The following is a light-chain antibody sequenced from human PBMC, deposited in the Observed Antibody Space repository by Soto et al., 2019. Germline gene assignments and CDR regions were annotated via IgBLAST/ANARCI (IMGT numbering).Light chain of an antibody. V-gene: IGLV2-18*02. Sequence: QSVLTQPPSVPRSPGQSVTISCTGTSSDVGSYNRVSWYQQPPGTAPKLMIYEVSNRPSGVPDRFSGSKSGNTASLTISGLQSEDEADYYFSSYRSSSSYVFGTGTKVTVL. J-gene: IGLJ1*01. CDR1: SSDVGSYNR. CDR3: SSYRSSSSYV. CDR2: EVS.